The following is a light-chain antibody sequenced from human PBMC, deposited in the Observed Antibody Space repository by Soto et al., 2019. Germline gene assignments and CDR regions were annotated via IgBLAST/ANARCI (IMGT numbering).Light chain of an antibody. CDR1: QSVSSN. Sequence: EILMTQSPATLSVSPGERATLSCRASQSVSSNLAWYQHKPGQALRLLIYGASTRATVIPARFSGSGSGTQFTLNISSLQSEDFAVYHCQQYNNWPPGTFGQGTKLEIK. CDR3: QQYNNWPPGT. V-gene: IGKV3-15*01. CDR2: GAS. J-gene: IGKJ2*02.